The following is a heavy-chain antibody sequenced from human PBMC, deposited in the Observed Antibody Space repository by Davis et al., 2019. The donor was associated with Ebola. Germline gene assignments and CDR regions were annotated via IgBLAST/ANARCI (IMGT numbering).Heavy chain of an antibody. Sequence: AASVKVSCKASGYTFTGYYMHWVRQAPGQGLEWMGRINPNSGGTNYAQKFQGRVTMTRDTSISTAYMELSRLRSDDTAVYYCARGDHIVLMVYAFDYWGQGTLVTVSS. D-gene: IGHD2-8*01. CDR1: GYTFTGYY. J-gene: IGHJ4*02. CDR3: ARGDHIVLMVYAFDY. CDR2: INPNSGGT. V-gene: IGHV1-2*06.